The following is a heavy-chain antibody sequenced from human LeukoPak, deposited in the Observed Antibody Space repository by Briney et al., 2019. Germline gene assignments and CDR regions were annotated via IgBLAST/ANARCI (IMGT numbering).Heavy chain of an antibody. J-gene: IGHJ4*02. Sequence: GGSRRLSCATSGFTFDRYTIHWVRQAPGKGLEWVSLAGWAGGTTYYSDSVRGRFTISRDSGKNSVYLQMNSLTTDDTAFYFCAKELDTMFFDYWGQGALVTVSS. CDR3: AKELDTMFFDY. D-gene: IGHD3-10*02. V-gene: IGHV3-43*01. CDR1: GFTFDRYT. CDR2: AGWAGGTT.